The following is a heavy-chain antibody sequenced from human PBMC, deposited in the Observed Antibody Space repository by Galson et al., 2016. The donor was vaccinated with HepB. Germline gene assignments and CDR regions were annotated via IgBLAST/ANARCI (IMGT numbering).Heavy chain of an antibody. J-gene: IGHJ4*02. V-gene: IGHV3-30-3*01. Sequence: SLRLSCAASGFTFSSYAMHWVRQAPGKGLEWVALISYDGNNKYYADSVRGRFTISSDNAKNSLYLQMNSLRAEATAVYYCARGDIVGAFFDYWGQGTLVTVSS. CDR1: GFTFSSYA. D-gene: IGHD1-26*01. CDR2: ISYDGNNK. CDR3: ARGDIVGAFFDY.